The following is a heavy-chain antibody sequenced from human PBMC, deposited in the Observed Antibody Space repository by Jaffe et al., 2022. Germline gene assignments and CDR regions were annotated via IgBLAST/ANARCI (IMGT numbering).Heavy chain of an antibody. V-gene: IGHV3-74*01. CDR3: ARGFLYDYVWGSYRGPRIEIDYYYYMDV. D-gene: IGHD3-16*02. Sequence: EVQLVESGGGLVQPGGSLRLSCAASGFTFSSYWMHWVRQAPGKGLVWVSRINSDGSSTSYADSVKGRFTISRDNAKNTLYLQMNSLRAEDTAVYYCARGFLYDYVWGSYRGPRIEIDYYYYMDVWGKGTTVTVSS. CDR1: GFTFSSYW. CDR2: INSDGSST. J-gene: IGHJ6*03.